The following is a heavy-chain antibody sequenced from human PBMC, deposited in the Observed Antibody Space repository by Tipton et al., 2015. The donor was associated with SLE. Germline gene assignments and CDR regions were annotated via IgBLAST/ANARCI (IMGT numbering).Heavy chain of an antibody. CDR3: ATALKVLVVYAMSGFDY. J-gene: IGHJ4*02. CDR1: GGSASTSTHY. V-gene: IGHV4-39*07. D-gene: IGHD2-8*02. Sequence: TLSLTCTVSGGSASTSTHYVAWIRQPPGKGLEWVGALAYSGSTYYNPSLKSRVTISVDTSKNQFSLKLSSVTAADTAVYYCATALKVLVVYAMSGFDYWGQGTLVTVSS. CDR2: LAYSGST.